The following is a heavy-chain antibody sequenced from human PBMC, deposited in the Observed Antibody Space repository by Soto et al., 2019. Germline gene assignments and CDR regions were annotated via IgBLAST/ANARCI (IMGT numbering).Heavy chain of an antibody. J-gene: IGHJ5*02. CDR1: GGSFSGYY. CDR2: INHSGST. CDR3: ARFRLRLRLGELSSDWFDP. D-gene: IGHD3-16*02. Sequence: SETLSLTCAVYGGSFSGYYWSWIRQPPGKGLEWIGEINHSGSTNYNPSLKSRVTISVDTSKNQFSLKRSSVTAADTAVYYCARFRLRLRLGELSSDWFDPWGQGTLVTVSS. V-gene: IGHV4-34*01.